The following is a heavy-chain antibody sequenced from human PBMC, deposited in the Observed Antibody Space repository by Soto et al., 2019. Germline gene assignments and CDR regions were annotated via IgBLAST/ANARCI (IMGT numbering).Heavy chain of an antibody. Sequence: GESLKISCAAPGFTFSSYGMHWVRQAPGKGLEWVAVIWYDGSNKYYADSVKGRFTISRDNSKNTLYLQMNSLRAEDTAVYYCARDYDSSGYPRYYFDYWGQGTLVTVSS. D-gene: IGHD3-22*01. CDR1: GFTFSSYG. CDR2: IWYDGSNK. J-gene: IGHJ4*02. CDR3: ARDYDSSGYPRYYFDY. V-gene: IGHV3-33*01.